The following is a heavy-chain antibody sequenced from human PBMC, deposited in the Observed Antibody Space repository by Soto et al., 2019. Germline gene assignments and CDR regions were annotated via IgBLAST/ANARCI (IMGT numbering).Heavy chain of an antibody. CDR3: AKDRDPDGIWTFDS. CDR2: IIGGDGDK. V-gene: IGHV3-23*01. D-gene: IGHD3-9*01. Sequence: EVQLLEHGGQLVQPGEYLRLSCAASGFTFRTFTLNWVRQAPGKGLEWVSGIIGGDGDKFYSDSVKGRFTISRDNSKDMLFLQMSSLRVDDTAVYYCAKDRDPDGIWTFDSWGQGTLVTVSS. CDR1: GFTFRTFT. J-gene: IGHJ5*01.